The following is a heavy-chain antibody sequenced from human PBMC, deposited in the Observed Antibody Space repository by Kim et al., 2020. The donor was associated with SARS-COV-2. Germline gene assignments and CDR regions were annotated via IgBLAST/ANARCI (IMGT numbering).Heavy chain of an antibody. CDR1: GYTFTGYY. CDR3: ARGGEYSSSSNYYYYYMDV. Sequence: ASVKVSCKASGYTFTGYYMHWVRQAPGQGLEWMGWINPNSGGTNYAQKFQGRVTMTRDTSISTAYMELSRLRSDDTAVYYCARGGEYSSSSNYYYYYMDVWGKGTTVTVSS. CDR2: INPNSGGT. D-gene: IGHD6-6*01. V-gene: IGHV1-2*02. J-gene: IGHJ6*03.